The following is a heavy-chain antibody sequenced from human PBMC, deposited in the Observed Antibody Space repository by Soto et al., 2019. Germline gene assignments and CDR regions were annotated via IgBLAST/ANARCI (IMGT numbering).Heavy chain of an antibody. V-gene: IGHV3-23*01. CDR2: ISGSGGST. J-gene: IGHJ5*02. Sequence: GGSLRLSCAASGFTFSSYAMSWVRQAPGKGLEWVSAISGSGGSTYYADSVKGRFTISRDNSKNTLYLQMNSLRAEDTAVYYCAKTLPTMVRGVISWFDPWGQGTLVTVSS. CDR3: AKTLPTMVRGVISWFDP. D-gene: IGHD3-10*01. CDR1: GFTFSSYA.